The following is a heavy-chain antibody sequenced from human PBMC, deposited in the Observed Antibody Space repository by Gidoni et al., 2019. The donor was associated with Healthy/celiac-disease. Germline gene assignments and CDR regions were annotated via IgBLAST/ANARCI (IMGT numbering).Heavy chain of an antibody. CDR1: GFPFRSYW. D-gene: IGHD2-15*01. CDR2: IKQDGSEK. CDR3: ARDHVVVVAASHTTHRYYYGMDV. V-gene: IGHV3-7*01. J-gene: IGHJ6*02. Sequence: EVQLVESGGGLVQPGGSLRLSCAASGFPFRSYWMIWVRQATGKGLEWVANIKQDGSEKYYVDAVKGRFTISRDNAKNSLYLQMNSLRAEDTAVYYCARDHVVVVAASHTTHRYYYGMDVWGQGTTVTVSS.